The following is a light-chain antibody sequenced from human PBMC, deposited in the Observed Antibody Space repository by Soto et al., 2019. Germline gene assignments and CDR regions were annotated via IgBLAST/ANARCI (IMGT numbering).Light chain of an antibody. CDR3: CSYAGSSTLNYV. CDR1: SSDVGSYNL. V-gene: IGLV2-23*01. CDR2: EGS. J-gene: IGLJ1*01. Sequence: QSVLTKPASVSGSPGQSITISCTGTSSDVGSYNLVSWYQQHPGKAPKLMIYEGSKRPSGVSNRFSGSKSGNTASLTISGLQAEDEADYYCCSYAGSSTLNYVFGTGTKVTVL.